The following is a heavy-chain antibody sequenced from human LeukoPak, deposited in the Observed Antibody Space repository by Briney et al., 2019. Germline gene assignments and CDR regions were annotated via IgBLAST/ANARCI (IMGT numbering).Heavy chain of an antibody. CDR1: GYTFTSYG. CDR3: ARDLDIVVVAAALRHYGLDV. Sequence: ATVKVSCTASGYTFTSYGISWVRQAPGQGLEWMGWISPYNGNTNYAQKFQGRITMTTATSTTTAYMELRSLRSDDTAVYYCARDLDIVVVAAALRHYGLDVWGQGTTVTVSS. CDR2: ISPYNGNT. D-gene: IGHD2-15*01. V-gene: IGHV1-18*01. J-gene: IGHJ6*02.